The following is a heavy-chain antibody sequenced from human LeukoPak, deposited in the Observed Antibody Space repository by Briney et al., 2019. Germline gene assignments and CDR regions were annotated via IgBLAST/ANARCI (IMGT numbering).Heavy chain of an antibody. D-gene: IGHD2-21*02. CDR3: AKDRGLYIVVVTALFDY. V-gene: IGHV3-23*01. CDR2: ISGSGGST. Sequence: GGSLRLSCAASGFTFSSYAMSWVRQAPGKGLEWVSAISGSGGSTYYADSVKGRFTISRDNSKNTLYLQMNSLRAEDTAVYYCAKDRGLYIVVVTALFDYWGQGTLVTVSS. J-gene: IGHJ4*02. CDR1: GFTFSSYA.